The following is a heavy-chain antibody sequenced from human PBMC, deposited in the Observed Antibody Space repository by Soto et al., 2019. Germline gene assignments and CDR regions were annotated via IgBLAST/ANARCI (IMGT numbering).Heavy chain of an antibody. J-gene: IGHJ4*02. D-gene: IGHD6-19*01. Sequence: GGSLRLSCAASGFTFSSYAMSWVRQAPGKGLEWVSAISGTGSSTNYADSVEGRFTISRDNSKNTLYLQMSSLRAEDTAAYYCAKAGGIAVPGSHLDYWGQGTLVTVSS. CDR1: GFTFSSYA. V-gene: IGHV3-23*01. CDR3: AKAGGIAVPGSHLDY. CDR2: ISGTGSST.